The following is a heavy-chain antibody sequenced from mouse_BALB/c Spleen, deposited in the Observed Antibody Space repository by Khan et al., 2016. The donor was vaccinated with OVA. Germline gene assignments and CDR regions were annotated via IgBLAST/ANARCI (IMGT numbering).Heavy chain of an antibody. CDR3: ARPPYFSYAMDN. Sequence: QIQLVQSGPELKKPAETVKISCKVSGHTFTNYGMNWVKQAPGKGLKWMGWIYTYTGAPTNADDFTGRFAFSLETTANTAYLQIINLKNEDTATYFCARPPYFSYAMDNWGQGTSVTVSS. V-gene: IGHV9-3-1*01. CDR1: GHTFTNYG. CDR2: IYTYTGAP. J-gene: IGHJ4*01. D-gene: IGHD2-10*01.